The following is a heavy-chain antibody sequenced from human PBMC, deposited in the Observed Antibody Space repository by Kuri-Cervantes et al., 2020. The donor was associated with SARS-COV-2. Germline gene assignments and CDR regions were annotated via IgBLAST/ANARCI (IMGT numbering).Heavy chain of an antibody. CDR1: GFTFSSYS. V-gene: IGHV3-21*01. CDR3: AKEYSGSWGYGY. D-gene: IGHD1-26*01. J-gene: IGHJ4*02. Sequence: ETLSLTCAASGFTFSSYSMNWVRQAPGKGLEWVSSISSSSSYIYYADSVKGRFTISRDNAKNSLYLQMNSLRAEDTAVYYCAKEYSGSWGYGYWGQGTLVTVSS. CDR2: ISSSSSYI.